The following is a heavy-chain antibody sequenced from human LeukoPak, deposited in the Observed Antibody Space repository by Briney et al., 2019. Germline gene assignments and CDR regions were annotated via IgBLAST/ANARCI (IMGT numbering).Heavy chain of an antibody. Sequence: GRSLRLSCAASGFTFDEYTMHWVRQAPGKGLEWVSGISWNSGSKGYAGSVKGRFTISRDNAKNSLYLQMNSLRSEDTALYYCAKDNIRIVVAGTIDYWGQGTLVTVSS. V-gene: IGHV3-9*01. J-gene: IGHJ4*02. CDR3: AKDNIRIVVAGTIDY. D-gene: IGHD6-19*01. CDR1: GFTFDEYT. CDR2: ISWNSGSK.